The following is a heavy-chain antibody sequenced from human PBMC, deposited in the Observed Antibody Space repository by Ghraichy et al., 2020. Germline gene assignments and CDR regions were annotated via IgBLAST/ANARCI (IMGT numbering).Heavy chain of an antibody. D-gene: IGHD1-26*01. Sequence: LSLTCAASGFTFSSYGMHWVRQAPGKGLEWVAVIWYDGSNKYYADSVKGRFTISRDNSKNTLYLQMNSLRAEDTAVYYCARERVGATDYWGQGTLVTVSS. CDR1: GFTFSSYG. J-gene: IGHJ4*02. CDR2: IWYDGSNK. CDR3: ARERVGATDY. V-gene: IGHV3-33*01.